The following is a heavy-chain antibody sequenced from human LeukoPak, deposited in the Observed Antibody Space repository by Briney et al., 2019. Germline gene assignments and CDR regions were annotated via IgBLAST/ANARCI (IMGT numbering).Heavy chain of an antibody. CDR3: ARHGSREDYNLAPYFDS. Sequence: SETLSLTCTVSDGSISSSSYYWGWIRQPPGKGLEWIGSIYYSGSTYYNPSLKSRVTISVDTSKNQFSLKLSSVTAADTAVYYCARHGSREDYNLAPYFDSWGQGTLVTVSS. CDR2: IYYSGST. J-gene: IGHJ4*02. D-gene: IGHD5-24*01. V-gene: IGHV4-39*01. CDR1: DGSISSSSYY.